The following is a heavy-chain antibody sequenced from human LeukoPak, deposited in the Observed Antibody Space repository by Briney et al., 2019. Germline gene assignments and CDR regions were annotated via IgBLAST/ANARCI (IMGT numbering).Heavy chain of an antibody. J-gene: IGHJ4*02. CDR3: ARDLGGAYYYDSSGYFDY. CDR2: ISYDGSNK. V-gene: IGHV3-30*04. Sequence: GGSLRLSCAASGFTFSSYAMHWVRQAPGKGLEWVAVISYDGSNKYYADSVKGRFTISRDNYKQRLYLQMNGLRAEDTAVYYCARDLGGAYYYDSSGYFDYWGQGPLDTVSS. D-gene: IGHD3-22*01. CDR1: GFTFSSYA.